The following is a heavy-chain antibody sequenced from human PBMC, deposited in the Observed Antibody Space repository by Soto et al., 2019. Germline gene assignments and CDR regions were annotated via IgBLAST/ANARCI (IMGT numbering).Heavy chain of an antibody. D-gene: IGHD3-22*01. CDR2: ISAYNGNT. CDR3: ARLGITMIVARYYYYGMDV. V-gene: IGHV1-18*04. CDR1: GYTFTSYG. J-gene: IGHJ6*02. Sequence: ASVKVSCKASGYTFTSYGISWVRQAPGQGLEWMGWISAYNGNTNYAQKLQGRVTMTTDTSTSTACMELRSLRSDDTAVYYCARLGITMIVARYYYYGMDVWGQGTTVTVSS.